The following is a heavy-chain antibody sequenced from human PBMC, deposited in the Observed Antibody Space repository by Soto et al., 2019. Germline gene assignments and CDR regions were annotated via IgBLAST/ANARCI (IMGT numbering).Heavy chain of an antibody. CDR3: ARAPSWWYFDL. CDR1: GYTFTSYA. V-gene: IGHV1-3*05. Sequence: QVQLVQSGAEEKKPGASVKVSCKASGYTFTSYAMHWVRQAPGQRLEWMGWINAGNGNTKYSQKFQGRVTITRDTAASTAYMELSSLRSEDTAVYYCARAPSWWYFDLWGRGTLVTVSS. J-gene: IGHJ2*01. CDR2: INAGNGNT.